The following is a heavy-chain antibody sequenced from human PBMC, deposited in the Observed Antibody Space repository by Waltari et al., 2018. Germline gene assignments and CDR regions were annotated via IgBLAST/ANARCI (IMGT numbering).Heavy chain of an antibody. J-gene: IGHJ3*01. CDR3: ATYIGASVGTAAFDV. D-gene: IGHD5-12*01. V-gene: IGHV4-39*01. CDR1: GVSITSNRHY. CDR2: VSYSGTT. Sequence: QLQLQESGPRLVRPSETLSLICRVSGVSITSNRHYWAWIRQSPGQGLEWFGTVSYSGTTYISPSLKIRVSVSRDTAKNQVSLILGSVTAADMAVYYCATYIGASVGTAAFDVWGQGTMVTVSS.